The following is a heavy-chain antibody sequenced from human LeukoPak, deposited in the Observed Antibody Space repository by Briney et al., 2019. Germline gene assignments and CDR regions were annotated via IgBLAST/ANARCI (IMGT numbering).Heavy chain of an antibody. V-gene: IGHV1-18*01. CDR3: ARDLKWLRPNWFDP. Sequence: GASVKVSCKASGYTFTSYGISWVRQAPGQGLEWMGWISAYNGNTNYAQKLQGRVTMTTDTFTSTAYMELRSLRSDDTAVYYCARDLKWLRPNWFDPWGQGTLVTVSS. CDR2: ISAYNGNT. J-gene: IGHJ5*02. CDR1: GYTFTSYG. D-gene: IGHD5-12*01.